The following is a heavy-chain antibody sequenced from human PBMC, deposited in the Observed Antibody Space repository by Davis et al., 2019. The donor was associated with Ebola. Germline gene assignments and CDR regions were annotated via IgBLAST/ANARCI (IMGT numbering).Heavy chain of an antibody. Sequence: GSLRLSCAVYGGSFSGYYWSWIRQPPGKELEWIGEINHSGSTNYNPSLKSRVTISVDTSKNQFSLKLSSVTAADTAVYYCARGRDFWRNWGQGTLVTVSS. V-gene: IGHV4-34*01. CDR1: GGSFSGYY. D-gene: IGHD3-3*01. J-gene: IGHJ4*02. CDR2: INHSGST. CDR3: ARGRDFWRN.